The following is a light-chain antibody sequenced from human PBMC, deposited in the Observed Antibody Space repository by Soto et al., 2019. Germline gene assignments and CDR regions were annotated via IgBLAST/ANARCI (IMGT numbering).Light chain of an antibody. CDR1: QSISTW. CDR2: KAF. Sequence: DIQMSQSPSTLSASVGDRVTITCRASQSISTWLAWYQQKPGKAPKLLIYKAFSWESGVLSRFSGSGSGTDFTIIIGGLQPDNFAPYDCQQYNTYRLSFGGGTKL. J-gene: IGKJ4*01. V-gene: IGKV1-5*03. CDR3: QQYNTYRLS.